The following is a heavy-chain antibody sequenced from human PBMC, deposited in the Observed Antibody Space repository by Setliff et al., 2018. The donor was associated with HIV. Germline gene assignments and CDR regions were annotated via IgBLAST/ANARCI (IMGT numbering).Heavy chain of an antibody. CDR2: INPSGGST. V-gene: IGHV1-46*01. CDR1: GYAFTSYY. Sequence: ASVKVSCKASGYAFTSYYMHWVRQAPGQGLEWMGIINPSGGSTSYAQNFQGRVTMTRDTSTSTVYMELSSLRSEDTAVYYCARRGSRGDYYYYMDVWGKGTTVTVSS. J-gene: IGHJ6*03. CDR3: ARRGSRGDYYYYMDV. D-gene: IGHD3-10*01.